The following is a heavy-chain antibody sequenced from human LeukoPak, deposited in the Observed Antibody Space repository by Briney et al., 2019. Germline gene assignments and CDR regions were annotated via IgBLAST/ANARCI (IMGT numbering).Heavy chain of an antibody. V-gene: IGHV3-23*01. Sequence: AGGSLRLSCAASGFTFSSYAMSWVRQAPGKGLEWVSAISGSGGSTYYADSVKGRFTISRDNSKNTLYLQMNSLRAEDTAVYYCAKDIAVAGNFDYWGQGTLVTVSS. CDR3: AKDIAVAGNFDY. D-gene: IGHD6-19*01. J-gene: IGHJ4*02. CDR2: ISGSGGST. CDR1: GFTFSSYA.